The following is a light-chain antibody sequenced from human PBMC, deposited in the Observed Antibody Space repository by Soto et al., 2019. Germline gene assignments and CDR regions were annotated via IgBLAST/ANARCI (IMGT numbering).Light chain of an antibody. V-gene: IGKV3-20*01. CDR3: QQYEAVVT. CDR1: QSVSSY. CDR2: GAS. Sequence: EIVLTQSPATLCLSPGERATLSCRASQSVSSYLAWYQQKPGRALRLLIDGASTRATGIPDRFSGSGSGTDFTLTISRLEPEDVAVYYCQQYEAVVTFGQGTKVDIK. J-gene: IGKJ1*01.